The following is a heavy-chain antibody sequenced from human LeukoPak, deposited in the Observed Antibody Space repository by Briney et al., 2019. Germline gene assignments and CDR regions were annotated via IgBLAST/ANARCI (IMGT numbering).Heavy chain of an antibody. V-gene: IGHV4-31*03. CDR3: AREGSTSCYDY. CDR1: RGSISSGGYY. CDR2: IYYSGST. D-gene: IGHD2-2*01. Sequence: SQTLSLTCTVSRGSISSGGYYWSWIRQHPGKGLEWIGYIYYSGSTYYNPSLKSRVTISVDTSKNQFSLKLSSVTAADTAVYYCAREGSTSCYDYWGQGTLVTVSS. J-gene: IGHJ4*02.